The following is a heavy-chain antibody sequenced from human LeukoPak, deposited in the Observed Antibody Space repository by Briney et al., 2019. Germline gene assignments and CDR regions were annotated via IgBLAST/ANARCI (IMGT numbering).Heavy chain of an antibody. D-gene: IGHD4-17*01. V-gene: IGHV1-18*01. Sequence: ASVKVPCKASGYTFTSYGISWVRQAPGQGLEWMGWISAYNGNTNYAQKLQGRVTMTTDTSTSTAYMELRSLRSDDTAVYYCARDDDYGDKDAFDIWGQGTIVTVSS. J-gene: IGHJ3*02. CDR3: ARDDDYGDKDAFDI. CDR1: GYTFTSYG. CDR2: ISAYNGNT.